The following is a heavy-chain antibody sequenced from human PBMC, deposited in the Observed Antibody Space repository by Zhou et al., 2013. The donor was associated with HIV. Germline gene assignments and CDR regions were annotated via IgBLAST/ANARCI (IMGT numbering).Heavy chain of an antibody. CDR1: GGTFSTYA. D-gene: IGHD4-17*01. Sequence: QVQLVQSGAEVRKPGASVKVSCKASGGTFSTYAFSWVRQAPGQGLEWMGGIIPFFGTANYAQKFQGRVAITAAESTRTAYLELSGLRSEDTARYFCARDGSGDDTSWHLHPWGQGTLLIVSA. CDR2: IIPFFGTA. CDR3: ARDGSGDDTSWHLHP. V-gene: IGHV1-69*01. J-gene: IGHJ5*02.